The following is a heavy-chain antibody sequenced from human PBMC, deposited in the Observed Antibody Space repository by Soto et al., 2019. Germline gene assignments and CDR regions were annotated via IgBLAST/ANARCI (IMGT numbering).Heavy chain of an antibody. V-gene: IGHV4-31*03. Sequence: QVQLQESGPGLVKPSQTLSLTCTVSGGSISSGGYYWSWIRQHPGKGLEWIGYIYYSGSTYYNPSLKSRVTISGDTSKTQFSLKLSSVTAANTAVYYWAREVAAGSSWYGEDWCDPWGQGTLVTVSS. CDR1: GGSISSGGYY. D-gene: IGHD6-13*01. CDR3: AREVAAGSSWYGEDWCDP. CDR2: IYYSGST. J-gene: IGHJ5*02.